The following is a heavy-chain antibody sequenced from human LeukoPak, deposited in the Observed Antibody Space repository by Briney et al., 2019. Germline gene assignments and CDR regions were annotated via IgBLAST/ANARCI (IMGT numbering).Heavy chain of an antibody. CDR2: IKRKIDGETT. Sequence: GGSLRLSCVASGFTFSNAWMSWVRQAPIKGLEWVGRIKRKIDGETTDYAAPAKGRFTISRDDSKNALYLQMNSLKTEDTAVYYCTSEDQGGFDYWGRGTLVTASS. D-gene: IGHD1-26*01. J-gene: IGHJ4*02. CDR3: TSEDQGGFDY. CDR1: GFTFSNAW. V-gene: IGHV3-15*01.